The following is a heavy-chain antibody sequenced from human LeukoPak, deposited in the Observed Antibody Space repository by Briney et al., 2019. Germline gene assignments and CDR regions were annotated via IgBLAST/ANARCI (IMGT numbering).Heavy chain of an antibody. D-gene: IGHD3-22*01. CDR2: MNPNSGNT. J-gene: IGHJ4*02. Sequence: ASVKVSCKASGYTFTSYDINWVRQATGQGLEWMGWMNPNSGNTGYAQKFQGRVTMTRNTSISTAYMELSSLRSEDTAVYYCARQSGDSSGYFQYYFDYWGQGTLVTVSS. V-gene: IGHV1-8*01. CDR3: ARQSGDSSGYFQYYFDY. CDR1: GYTFTSYD.